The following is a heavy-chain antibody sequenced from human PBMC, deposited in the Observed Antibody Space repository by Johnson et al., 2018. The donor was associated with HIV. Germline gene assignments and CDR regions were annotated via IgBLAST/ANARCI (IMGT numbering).Heavy chain of an antibody. D-gene: IGHD1-26*01. Sequence: VQLVESGGGLVKPGGSLRLSCAASGFTFSNAWMSWVRQAPGKGREGGGGRKRKREGGTREEEAPEQGRFTISRDDSKNTLYLQMNSLKTEDTAVYYCTTDRATYDAFDIWGQGTMVPVSS. CDR2: RKRKREGGTR. V-gene: IGHV3-15*01. J-gene: IGHJ3*02. CDR3: TTDRATYDAFDI. CDR1: GFTFSNAW.